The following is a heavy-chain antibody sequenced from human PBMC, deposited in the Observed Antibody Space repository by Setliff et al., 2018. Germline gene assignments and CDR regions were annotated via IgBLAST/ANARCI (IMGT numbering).Heavy chain of an antibody. CDR2: ISAYSDDT. V-gene: IGHV1-18*01. CDR3: AYDSSGYYPGY. Sequence: ASVKVSCKASGHTFITFGISWVRQAPGQGLEWMGWISAYSDDTKYAEKFQGRVTMTMDTSTGTAYMELRSSRSDDTAVYICAYDSSGYYPGYWGQGTPVTVSS. J-gene: IGHJ4*02. CDR1: GHTFITFG. D-gene: IGHD3-22*01.